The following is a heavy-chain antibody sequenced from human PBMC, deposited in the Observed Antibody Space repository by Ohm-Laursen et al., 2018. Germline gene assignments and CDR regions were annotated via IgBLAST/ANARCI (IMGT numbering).Heavy chain of an antibody. Sequence: SLRLSCAAPGFTFTSYWMSWVRQAPGKGLEWVANIKEYGSEENYVDSVKGRFTISRDNAKNSLFLEMNNLRAEDSALYYCVRGGRYGNFWGQGTLVTVSS. D-gene: IGHD6-13*01. CDR2: IKEYGSEE. CDR1: GFTFTSYW. CDR3: VRGGRYGNF. V-gene: IGHV3-7*01. J-gene: IGHJ4*01.